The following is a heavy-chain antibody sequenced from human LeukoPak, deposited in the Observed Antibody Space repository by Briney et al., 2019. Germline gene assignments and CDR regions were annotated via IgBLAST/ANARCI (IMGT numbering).Heavy chain of an antibody. V-gene: IGHV3-64D*09. CDR2: ISNNGGST. CDR3: VRSVTTLSDFHN. Sequence: PGGSLRLSCLASEFTLSSYIMHWVRQAPGEGLEYVSAISNNGGSTYYADSVKGRFTISRDNSKNTLYLQMNSLRPEDTAVYYCVRSVTTLSDFHNWGQGTLVTVSS. J-gene: IGHJ4*02. CDR1: EFTLSSYI. D-gene: IGHD4-17*01.